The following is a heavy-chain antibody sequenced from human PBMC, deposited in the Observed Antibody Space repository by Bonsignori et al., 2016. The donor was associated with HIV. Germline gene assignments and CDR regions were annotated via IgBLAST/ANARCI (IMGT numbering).Heavy chain of an antibody. V-gene: IGHV4-59*01. D-gene: IGHD6-19*01. CDR2: IYDGGST. CDR3: AKETFKDSGWAKESWFDP. CDR1: GRSISSSY. Sequence: QVQLQESGPGLVKPSETLSLTCTVSGRSISSSYWSWIRQPLGKGLEFIAYIYDGGSTNYNPSLKSRVSISIDTSKNQLSLKLTSVTAADTAVYYCAKETFKDSGWAKESWFDPWGQGTLVIVSS. J-gene: IGHJ5*02.